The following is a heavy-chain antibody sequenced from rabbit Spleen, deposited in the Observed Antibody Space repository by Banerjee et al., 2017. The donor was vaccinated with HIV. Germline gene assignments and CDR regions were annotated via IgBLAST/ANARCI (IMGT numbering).Heavy chain of an antibody. V-gene: IGHV1S7*01. CDR2: IDPVFGIT. Sequence: HLKESGGGLVQPGGSLKLSCTASGFTLSSYYMNWVRQAPGKGLEWIGYIDPVFGITYYANWVNGRFSISRENAQNTVFLQMTSLTAADTATYFCARGADSNDWFYFKLWGPGTLVTVS. D-gene: IGHD4-2*01. J-gene: IGHJ4*01. CDR3: ARGADSNDWFYFKL. CDR1: GFTLSSYY.